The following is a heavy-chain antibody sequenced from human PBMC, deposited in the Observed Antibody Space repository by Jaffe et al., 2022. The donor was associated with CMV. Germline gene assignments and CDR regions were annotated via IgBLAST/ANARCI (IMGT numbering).Heavy chain of an antibody. V-gene: IGHV3-21*01. Sequence: EVQLVESGGGLVKPGGSLRLSCAASGFTFSSYSMNWVRQAPGKGLEWVSSISSSSSYIYYADSVKGRFTISRDNAKNSLYLQMNSLRAEDTAVYYCASGSSGWLFDPWGQGTLVTVSS. D-gene: IGHD6-19*01. CDR1: GFTFSSYS. J-gene: IGHJ5*02. CDR3: ASGSSGWLFDP. CDR2: ISSSSSYI.